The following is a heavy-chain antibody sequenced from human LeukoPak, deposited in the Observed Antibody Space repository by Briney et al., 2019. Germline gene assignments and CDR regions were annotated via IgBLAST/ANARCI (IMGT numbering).Heavy chain of an antibody. D-gene: IGHD5-18*01. CDR2: IYHSGST. Sequence: PSETLSLTCTVSGYSISSGYYWGWIRQPPGKGLEWIGSIYHSGSTYYNPSLKSRVTISVDTSKNQFSLKLSSVTAADTAVYYCARSASYMDVWGKGTTVTVSS. J-gene: IGHJ6*03. V-gene: IGHV4-38-2*02. CDR3: ARSASYMDV. CDR1: GYSISSGYY.